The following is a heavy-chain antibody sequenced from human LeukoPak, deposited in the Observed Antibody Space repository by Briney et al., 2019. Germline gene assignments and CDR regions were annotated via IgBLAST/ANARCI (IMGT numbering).Heavy chain of an antibody. J-gene: IGHJ4*01. Sequence: SETLSLTCTVSGGSISSSSYYWGWIRQPPGKGLEWIGSIYYSGSTYYNPSLKSRVTISVDTSKNQFSLKLSSVTAADTAVYYCARDWGLSSGFDYWGQGTLVTVSS. V-gene: IGHV4-39*07. D-gene: IGHD3-16*01. CDR3: ARDWGLSSGFDY. CDR2: IYYSGST. CDR1: GGSISSSSYY.